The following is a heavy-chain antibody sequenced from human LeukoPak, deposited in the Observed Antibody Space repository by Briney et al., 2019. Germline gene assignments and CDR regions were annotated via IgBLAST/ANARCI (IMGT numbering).Heavy chain of an antibody. V-gene: IGHV3-30-3*01. CDR3: ASEGHYYDSSGYPPPFDY. D-gene: IGHD3-22*01. J-gene: IGHJ4*02. Sequence: GGSLRLSCAASGFTFSSYAMHWVRQAPGKGLEWVAVISYDGSNKYYADSVKGRFTTSGDNSKNTLYLQMNSLRAEDTAVYYCASEGHYYDSSGYPPPFDYWGQGTLVTVSS. CDR1: GFTFSSYA. CDR2: ISYDGSNK.